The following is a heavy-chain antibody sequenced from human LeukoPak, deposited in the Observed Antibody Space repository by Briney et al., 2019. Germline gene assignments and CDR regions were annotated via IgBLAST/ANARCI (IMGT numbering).Heavy chain of an antibody. J-gene: IGHJ4*02. D-gene: IGHD2-2*01. CDR1: GFTFSSYW. V-gene: IGHV3-74*01. Sequence: GGSLRLSCAASGFTFSSYWMHWVRQAPGKGLVWVSRINTDGSSTSYADSVKGRFTISRDNAKNTLYLQMKSLRAEDTAVYYCARATVPAAIYDYWGQGTLVTVSS. CDR3: ARATVPAAIYDY. CDR2: INTDGSST.